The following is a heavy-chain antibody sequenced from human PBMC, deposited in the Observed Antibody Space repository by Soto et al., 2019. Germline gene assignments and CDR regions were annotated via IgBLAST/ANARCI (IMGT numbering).Heavy chain of an antibody. CDR1: AYIWRCCG. J-gene: IGHJ1*01. D-gene: IGHD1-7*01. CDR2: INKDGSVT. CDR3: ARWNYVFDF. V-gene: IGHV3-7*01. Sequence: GGSLRLSWTAPAYIWRCCGMSWVRQAPGKGLEWVAKINKDGSVTNYADSVKGRFTISRDNAKNSLYLEMNSLRADDTAVYFCARWNYVFDFRAQRTSVPVSA.